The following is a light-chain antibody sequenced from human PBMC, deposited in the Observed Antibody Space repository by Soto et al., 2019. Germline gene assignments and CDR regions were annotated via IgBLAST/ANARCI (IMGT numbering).Light chain of an antibody. CDR1: SSNIGAGYD. V-gene: IGLV1-40*01. Sequence: QSVLTQPPSVSGAPGQRVTISCTGSSSNIGAGYDVHWYQQLPGTAPKLLIYGNSNRPSGVPDRFSGSKSGTSASLAITGLQAEDEADYYCQSYDSSRSVLFGTGTKVTVL. J-gene: IGLJ1*01. CDR2: GNS. CDR3: QSYDSSRSVL.